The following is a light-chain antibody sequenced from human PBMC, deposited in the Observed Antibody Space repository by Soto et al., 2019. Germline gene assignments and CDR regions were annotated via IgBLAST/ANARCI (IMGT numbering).Light chain of an antibody. Sequence: EIVLTQSPGTLSLSPGERATLSCRASQSVSSSYLAWYQQKPGQAPRLLIYGASSRATGIPDRFSGSGSGTDFTLTSSRLEPEAFAVYYCQQYGSSLLTFGGGKKVELK. J-gene: IGKJ4*01. CDR2: GAS. CDR1: QSVSSSY. V-gene: IGKV3-20*01. CDR3: QQYGSSLLT.